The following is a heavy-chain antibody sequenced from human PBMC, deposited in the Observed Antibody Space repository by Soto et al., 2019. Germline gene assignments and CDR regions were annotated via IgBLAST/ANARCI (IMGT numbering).Heavy chain of an antibody. V-gene: IGHV1-8*01. CDR1: GYTFTSYD. J-gene: IGHJ6*03. CDR2: MNPNSGNT. CDR3: ARGRYQAYYYYYYMDV. D-gene: IGHD1-26*01. Sequence: ASVKVSCKASGYTFTSYDINWVRQATGQGLEWMGWMNPNSGNTGFAQKFQGRVTMTRNTSISTAYMELSSLRSEDTAVYYCARGRYQAYYYYYYMDVWGKGTTVTVSS.